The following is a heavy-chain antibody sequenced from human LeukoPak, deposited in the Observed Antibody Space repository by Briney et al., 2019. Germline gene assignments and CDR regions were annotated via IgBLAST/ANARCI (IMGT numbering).Heavy chain of an antibody. D-gene: IGHD3-22*01. CDR1: GYTFTSYG. J-gene: IGHJ4*02. V-gene: IGHV1-18*01. Sequence: ASVKVSCKASGYTFTSYGISWVRQAPGQGLEWMGWISAYNGNTNYAQKLQGRVTMTTDTSTSTAYMELRSLRSDDTAVYYCAREGYYDSSGLPQFDYWGQGTLVTVSS. CDR3: AREGYYDSSGLPQFDY. CDR2: ISAYNGNT.